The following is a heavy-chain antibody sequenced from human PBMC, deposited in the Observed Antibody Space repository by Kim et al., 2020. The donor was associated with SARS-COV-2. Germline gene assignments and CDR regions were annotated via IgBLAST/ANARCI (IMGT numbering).Heavy chain of an antibody. CDR3: ARGPPPAGSYYFDY. CDR2: ISYDGSNK. Sequence: GGSLRLSCAASGFTFSSYAMHWVRQAPGKGLEWVAVISYDGSNKYYADSVKGRFTISRDNSKNTLYLQMNSLRAEDTAVYYCARGPPPAGSYYFDYWGQGTLVTVSS. CDR1: GFTFSSYA. D-gene: IGHD3-10*01. V-gene: IGHV3-30*04. J-gene: IGHJ4*02.